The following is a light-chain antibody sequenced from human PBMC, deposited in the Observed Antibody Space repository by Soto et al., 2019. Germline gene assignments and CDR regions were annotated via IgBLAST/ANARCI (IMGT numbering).Light chain of an antibody. V-gene: IGLV2-23*02. J-gene: IGLJ2*01. CDR1: SSDVGSYNP. Sequence: QSALTQPASVSGSPGQSITISCTGTSSDVGSYNPVSWYQQHPGKAPKLMIYEVTQRPSGVSNRFSGSKSGNTASLTISGLQAEDEAAYFCCSYAGRSTLVFGGGTKLTVL. CDR2: EVT. CDR3: CSYAGRSTLV.